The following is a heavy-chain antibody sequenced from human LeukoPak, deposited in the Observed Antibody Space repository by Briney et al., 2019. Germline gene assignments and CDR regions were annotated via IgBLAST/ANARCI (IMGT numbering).Heavy chain of an antibody. V-gene: IGHV1-46*01. CDR1: GYTFTSYY. J-gene: IGHJ3*02. Sequence: ASVKVSCKASGYTFTSYYMHWVRQAPGQGREWMGIINPSGGSTSYAQKFQGRVTMTRDMSTSTVYMELSSLRSEDTAVYYCARERDSSGYYPTDDAFDIWGQGTMVTVSS. D-gene: IGHD3-22*01. CDR2: INPSGGST. CDR3: ARERDSSGYYPTDDAFDI.